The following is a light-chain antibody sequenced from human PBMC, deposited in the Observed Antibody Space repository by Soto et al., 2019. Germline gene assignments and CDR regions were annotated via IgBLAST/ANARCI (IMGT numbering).Light chain of an antibody. CDR1: QTVSNSL. CDR2: GAS. J-gene: IGKJ5*01. Sequence: EIVLTQSPDTLSLSPGERATLSCRSSQTVSNSLLAWYQQKLGQSPRLLIYGASSRATGIPDRFIGSGSGTDFTLTISRLEPEDFAVYVCQQYGRAPITFGQGTRLEIK. V-gene: IGKV3-20*01. CDR3: QQYGRAPIT.